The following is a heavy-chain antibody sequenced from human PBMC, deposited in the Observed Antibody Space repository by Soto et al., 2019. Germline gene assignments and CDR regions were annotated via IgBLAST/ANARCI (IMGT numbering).Heavy chain of an antibody. J-gene: IGHJ5*02. V-gene: IGHV1-8*02. CDR3: ARMASFGTLNWFDP. CDR2: INPGSGKT. D-gene: IGHD3-16*01. CDR1: GYTFINYD. Sequence: QVQLVQSGAEVKEPGASVRVSCKASGYTFINYDISWVRQATGQGLEWMGGINPGSGKTGYANKFKARVTMTRDASTSTAHLELSSLTSEDTAVYYCARMASFGTLNWFDPWGQGTLVTVSS.